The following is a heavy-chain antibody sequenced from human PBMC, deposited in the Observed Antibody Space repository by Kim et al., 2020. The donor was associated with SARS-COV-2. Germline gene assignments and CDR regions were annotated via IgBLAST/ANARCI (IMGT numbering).Heavy chain of an antibody. V-gene: IGHV4-39*01. Sequence: SETLSLTCTVSGGSISSSSYYWGWIRQPPGKGLEWIGSIYYSGSTYYNPSLKSRVTISVDTSKNQFSLKLSSVTAADTAVYYCARLHPGAAGDYWGQGTLVTVSS. CDR1: GGSISSSSYY. D-gene: IGHD6-13*01. CDR3: ARLHPGAAGDY. CDR2: IYYSGST. J-gene: IGHJ4*02.